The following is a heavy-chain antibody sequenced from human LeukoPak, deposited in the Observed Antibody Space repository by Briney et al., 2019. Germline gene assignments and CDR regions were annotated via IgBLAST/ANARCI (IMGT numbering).Heavy chain of an antibody. J-gene: IGHJ5*02. CDR1: GFTFNSHN. CDR2: ISDSSMTI. Sequence: PGGSLRLSCAASGFTFNSHNMVWVRQPPGKGLEWISYISDSSMTIYYADSVKGRFTISRDNAKNSLFLQMNSPRAEDTAVYYCARDGGFCSGGFCYRLFDPWGQGTLVTVSS. D-gene: IGHD2-15*01. V-gene: IGHV3-48*04. CDR3: ARDGGFCSGGFCYRLFDP.